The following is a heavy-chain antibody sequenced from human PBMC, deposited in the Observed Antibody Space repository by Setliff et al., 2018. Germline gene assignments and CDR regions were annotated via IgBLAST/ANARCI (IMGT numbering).Heavy chain of an antibody. CDR2: FDPEDGET. CDR1: GYTLTELS. J-gene: IGHJ6*03. CDR3: ARDGFEIVVVPAAIYYYYYMDV. V-gene: IGHV1-24*01. D-gene: IGHD2-2*01. Sequence: ASVKVSCKVSGYTLTELSRHWVRQAPGKGLEWMGGFDPEDGETIYAQKFQGRVTITRDTSASTAYMELSSLRSEDTAVYYCARDGFEIVVVPAAIYYYYYMDVWGKGTTVTVSS.